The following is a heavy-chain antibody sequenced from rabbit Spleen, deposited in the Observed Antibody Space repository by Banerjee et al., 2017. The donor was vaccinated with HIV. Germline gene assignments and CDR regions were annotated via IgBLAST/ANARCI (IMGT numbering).Heavy chain of an antibody. J-gene: IGHJ4*01. D-gene: IGHD1-1*01. V-gene: IGHV1S45*01. Sequence: QEQLEESGGGLVKPEGSLTLTCKASGFSFSDRDVMCWVRQAPGKGLEWIACINAITGKAVYASWAKGRFTFSSHNAQNTLYLQLNSLTAADTATYFCVRDKASISGDYGPYYFNLWGQGTLVTVS. CDR2: INAITGKA. CDR1: GFSFSDRDV. CDR3: VRDKASISGDYGPYYFNL.